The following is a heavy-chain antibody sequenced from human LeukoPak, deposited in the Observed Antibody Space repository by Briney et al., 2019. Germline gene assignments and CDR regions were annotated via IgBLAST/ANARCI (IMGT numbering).Heavy chain of an antibody. D-gene: IGHD1-14*01. CDR2: IYSDGST. J-gene: IGHJ4*02. CDR1: ELTVSSNC. CDR3: ARRAGIYLHPYDY. Sequence: GGSLRLSCAASELTVSSNCMTWVRQAPGKGLEWVSFIYSDGSTYYADSVRGRFTISRDNSKNTLYLQMNSLRAEDTAVYYCARRAGIYLHPYDYWGQGTLVTVSS. V-gene: IGHV3-53*01.